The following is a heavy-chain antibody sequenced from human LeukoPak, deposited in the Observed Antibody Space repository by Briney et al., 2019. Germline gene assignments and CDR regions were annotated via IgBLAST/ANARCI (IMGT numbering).Heavy chain of an antibody. CDR1: GGSISSYY. V-gene: IGHV4-4*07. D-gene: IGHD3-3*01. CDR3: ARGDFWSGYYTGLY. CDR2: IYTSGST. J-gene: IGHJ4*02. Sequence: PSETLSLTCTVSGGSISSYYWSWIRQPAGKGLEWIGRIYTSGSTNYNPSLKSRVTMSVDTSKNQFSLKLSSVTAADTAVYYCARGDFWSGYYTGLYWGQGTLVTVSS.